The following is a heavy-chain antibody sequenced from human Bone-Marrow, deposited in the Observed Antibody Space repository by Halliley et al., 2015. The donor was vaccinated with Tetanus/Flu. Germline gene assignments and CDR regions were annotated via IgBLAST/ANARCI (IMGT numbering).Heavy chain of an antibody. Sequence: GLGWIGSIYYSGNTDYNPSLKSRVTISVDTSKNQFSLKVRSVTAADTAVYYCARGRESPLDFWGQGTLVTVSS. V-gene: IGHV4-31*02. CDR2: IYYSGNT. J-gene: IGHJ4*02. CDR3: ARGRESPLDF.